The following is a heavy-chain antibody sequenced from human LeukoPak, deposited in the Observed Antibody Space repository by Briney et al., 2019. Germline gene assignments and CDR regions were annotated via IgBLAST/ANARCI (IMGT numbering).Heavy chain of an antibody. J-gene: IGHJ5*02. CDR1: GGSFGNYY. CDR2: IYYSGST. D-gene: IGHD6-6*01. V-gene: IGHV4-59*01. CDR3: ARVPKGIAARHWFDP. Sequence: PSETLSLTCTVSGGSFGNYYWSWIRQPPGKGLEWIGYIYYSGSTNYNPSLKSRVTISVDTSKDQFSLKLSSVTAADTAVYYCARVPKGIAARHWFDPWGQGTLVTVSS.